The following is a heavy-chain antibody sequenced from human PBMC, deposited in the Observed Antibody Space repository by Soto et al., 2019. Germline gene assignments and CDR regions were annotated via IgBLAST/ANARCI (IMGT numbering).Heavy chain of an antibody. Sequence: SVKVSCKASGFTFTSSAVQWVRQARGQRLEWIGWIVVGSGNTNYAQKFQERVTITRDMSTSTAYMELSSLRSEDTAVYYCAADGCGGDCYYYYYGMDAWGQGTTVTVSS. CDR3: AADGCGGDCYYYYYGMDA. V-gene: IGHV1-58*01. J-gene: IGHJ6*02. CDR2: IVVGSGNT. D-gene: IGHD2-21*02. CDR1: GFTFTSSA.